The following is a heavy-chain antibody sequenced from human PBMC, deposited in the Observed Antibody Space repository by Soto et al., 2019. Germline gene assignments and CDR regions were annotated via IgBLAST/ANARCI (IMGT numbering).Heavy chain of an antibody. CDR2: ISGSGGST. Sequence: GGSLRLSCAASGFTFSSYAMSWVRQAPGKGLEWVSAISGSGGSTNYADSVEGRFTISRDNSKNTLYLQMSSLRAEDTAVYYCAKAGGIAVPATHLDYRGQGTLVTVSS. V-gene: IGHV3-23*01. CDR1: GFTFSSYA. D-gene: IGHD6-19*01. CDR3: AKAGGIAVPATHLDY. J-gene: IGHJ4*02.